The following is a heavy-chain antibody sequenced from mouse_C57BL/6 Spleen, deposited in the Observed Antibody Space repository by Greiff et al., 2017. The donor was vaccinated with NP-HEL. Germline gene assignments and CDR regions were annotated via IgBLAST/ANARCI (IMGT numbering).Heavy chain of an antibody. CDR1: GYAFTNYL. CDR3: ARSRYDYDAY. Sequence: QVQLQQSGAELVRPGTSVKVSCKASGYAFTNYLIEWVKQRPGQGLEWIGVINPGSGGTNYNEKFKGKATLTADKSSSTAYMQLSSLTSEDSAVYLCARSRYDYDAYWGQGTLVTVSA. V-gene: IGHV1-54*01. CDR2: INPGSGGT. D-gene: IGHD2-4*01. J-gene: IGHJ3*01.